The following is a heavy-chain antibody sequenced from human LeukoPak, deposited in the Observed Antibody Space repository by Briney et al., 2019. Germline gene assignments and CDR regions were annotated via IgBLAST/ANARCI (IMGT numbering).Heavy chain of an antibody. CDR1: GFTFSDYY. D-gene: IGHD2/OR15-2a*01. CDR2: ISSSGSTI. Sequence: GGSLRLSCAASGFTFSDYYMSWIRQASGKGLEWVSYISSSGSTIYYADSVKGRFTTSRDNAKNSLYLQMNGLTAEDTAVYYRASLSEGPVDYWGQGTLVTVSS. J-gene: IGHJ4*02. CDR3: ASLSEGPVDY. V-gene: IGHV3-11*04.